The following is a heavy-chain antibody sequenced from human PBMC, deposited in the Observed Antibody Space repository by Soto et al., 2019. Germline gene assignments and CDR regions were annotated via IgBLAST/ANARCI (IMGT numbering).Heavy chain of an antibody. J-gene: IGHJ4*02. CDR3: ARDGSGGDWRFFDY. CDR2: IWYDGTTM. V-gene: IGHV3-33*01. Sequence: QVQLVESGGGVVQPGRSLRLSCAASGFAFHRYGIHWVRQAPGKGLEWVADIWYDGTTMYYADSVKGRFTVSRDDAENTVYLQMDSLRAGDTAVYYCARDGSGGDWRFFDYWGQGPLVTVSS. CDR1: GFAFHRYG. D-gene: IGHD3-10*01.